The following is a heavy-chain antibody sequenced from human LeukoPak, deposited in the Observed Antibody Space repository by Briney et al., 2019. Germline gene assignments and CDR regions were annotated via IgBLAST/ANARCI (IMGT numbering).Heavy chain of an antibody. J-gene: IGHJ5*02. D-gene: IGHD3-3*01. CDR2: IIPIFGTA. V-gene: IGHV1-69*01. Sequence: GASVKVSCKASGGTFSSYAISWVRQAPGQGLEWMGGIIPIFGTANYAQKFQGRVTITADASTSTAYTELSSLRSEDTAVYYCARAEGDRITIFESGFDPWGQGTLVTVSS. CDR1: GGTFSSYA. CDR3: ARAEGDRITIFESGFDP.